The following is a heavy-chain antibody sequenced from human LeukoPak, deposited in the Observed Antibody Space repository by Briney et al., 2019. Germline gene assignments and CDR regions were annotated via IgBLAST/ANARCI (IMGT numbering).Heavy chain of an antibody. CDR1: GFTFSSYA. J-gene: IGHJ4*02. Sequence: PGGSLRLSCAASGFTFSSYAMSWVRQAPGKGLEWVSSISSSSSYIYYADSVTGRFTISRDNSRNTLYLQMNSLRGDDTAVYYCAKDVGKWESLHFFDYWGQGTLVTVSS. CDR3: AKDVGKWESLHFFDY. CDR2: ISSSSSYI. V-gene: IGHV3-23*01. D-gene: IGHD1-26*01.